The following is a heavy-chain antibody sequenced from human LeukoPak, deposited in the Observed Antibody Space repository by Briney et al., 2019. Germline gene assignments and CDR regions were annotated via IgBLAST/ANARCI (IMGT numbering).Heavy chain of an antibody. CDR1: GYTFTSYY. V-gene: IGHV1-46*01. D-gene: IGHD3-16*01. CDR3: ARDRDDGGFDY. CDR2: INPGGGST. J-gene: IGHJ4*02. Sequence: ASVKVSCKASGYTFTSYYMHWVRQAPGQGLEWMGIINPGGGSTIYAQKFQGRVTMTRDRSTRTVYMELSSLRSEDTAVYYCARDRDDGGFDYWGQGTLVTVSS.